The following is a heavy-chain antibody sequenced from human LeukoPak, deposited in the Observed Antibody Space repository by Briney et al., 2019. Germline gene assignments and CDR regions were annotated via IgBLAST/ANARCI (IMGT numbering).Heavy chain of an antibody. Sequence: GGSLRLSCSASGFTFSSYAMHWVRQAPGKGLEYVSAISSNGGSTYYADSVKGRFTISRDNSKNTLYLQMSSLRVEDTAVYYCVRSYDSSGYYPVGYWGQGTLVTVSS. V-gene: IGHV3-64D*06. D-gene: IGHD3-22*01. CDR1: GFTFSSYA. J-gene: IGHJ4*02. CDR2: ISSNGGST. CDR3: VRSYDSSGYYPVGY.